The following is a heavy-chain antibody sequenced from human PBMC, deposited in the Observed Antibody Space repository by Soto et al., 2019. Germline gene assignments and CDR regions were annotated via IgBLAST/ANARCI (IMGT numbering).Heavy chain of an antibody. CDR2: IYYSGST. V-gene: IGHV4-31*03. CDR1: GGSINSGGYY. J-gene: IGHJ6*02. D-gene: IGHD3-9*01. Sequence: QVQLQESGPGLVKPSQTLSLTCTVSGGSINSGGYYWSWIRQHPGKGPEWIGYIYYSGSTYYNPSLKSRVTISVDTSKNQFSLKLSSVTAADTAVYYCARDLTSYGMDVWGQGTTVTVSS. CDR3: ARDLTSYGMDV.